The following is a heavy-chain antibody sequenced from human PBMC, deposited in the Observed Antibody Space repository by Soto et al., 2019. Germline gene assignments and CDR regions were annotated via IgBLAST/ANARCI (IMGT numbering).Heavy chain of an antibody. CDR2: MNPNSGNT. CDR1: GYTFTSYD. V-gene: IGHV1-8*01. CDR3: ARASGWYVVYYYYYMGV. J-gene: IGHJ6*03. D-gene: IGHD6-19*01. Sequence: ASVKVSCKASGYTFTSYDINWVRQATGQGLEWVGWMNPNSGNTGYAQKFQGRVTMTRNTSISTAYMELSSLRSEDTAVYYCARASGWYVVYYYYYMGVWGKGTTVTVSS.